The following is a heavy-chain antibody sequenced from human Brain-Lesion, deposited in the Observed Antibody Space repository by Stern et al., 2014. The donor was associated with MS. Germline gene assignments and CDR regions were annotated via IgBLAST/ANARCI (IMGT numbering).Heavy chain of an antibody. CDR2: SYYSGNP. CDR3: AGEEDIRYCSGGSCTGNWFDP. CDR1: GGSVSSTSYA. D-gene: IGHD2-15*01. Sequence: QLQLQESGPGLVKPSETLSLTCTVAGGSVSSTSYAWAWIRQPPGKGLEWIGTSYYSGNPHYSPSLKSRLTSSLDTSKNQFSLQLRFVTAADTAVYYCAGEEDIRYCSGGSCTGNWFDPWGQGTLVTVSS. V-gene: IGHV4-39*01. J-gene: IGHJ5*02.